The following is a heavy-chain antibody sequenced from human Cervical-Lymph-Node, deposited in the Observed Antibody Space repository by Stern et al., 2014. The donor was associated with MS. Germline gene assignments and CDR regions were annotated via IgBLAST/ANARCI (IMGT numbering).Heavy chain of an antibody. V-gene: IGHV1-69*01. J-gene: IGHJ4*02. CDR2: ITVIFDAT. Sequence: VQLVQSGAEVKKPGSSVKVSCQTSGGTFGTFAIGWVRQAPGQGLEWMGGITVIFDATNYAQKFQGRLAITADESTRTAYMELSSLRPDDTAMYYCARGDSEAPIYYFDSWGQGTLVTVSS. CDR3: ARGDSEAPIYYFDS. D-gene: IGHD2-21*01. CDR1: GGTFGTFA.